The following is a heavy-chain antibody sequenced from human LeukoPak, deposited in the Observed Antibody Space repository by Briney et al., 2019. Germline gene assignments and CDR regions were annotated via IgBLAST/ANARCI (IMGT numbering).Heavy chain of an antibody. CDR2: IIPIFGTA. J-gene: IGHJ1*01. CDR3: ARDSSEFRSLIPH. CDR1: GGTFSSYA. Sequence: GASVTVSCKASGGTFSSYAISWVRQAPGQGPEWMGGIIPIFGTAKYAQQFQGRVTITADESTSTAYMELSSLRSEDTAVYYCARDSSEFRSLIPHWGQGTLVTVSS. D-gene: IGHD2-21*01. V-gene: IGHV1-69*13.